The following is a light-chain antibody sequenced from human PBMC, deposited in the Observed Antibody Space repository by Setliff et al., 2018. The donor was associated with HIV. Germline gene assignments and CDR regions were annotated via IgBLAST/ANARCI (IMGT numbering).Light chain of an antibody. Sequence: NFMLTQPHSVSESPGKTVTISCTRSSGSIAANYVQWYQHRPGSSPTTVIRDNKERPSGVPERFSGSIDRSTNSASLTISGLKTEDEADYYCQSNDGSTWVFGGGTKGTVL. CDR1: SGSIAANY. V-gene: IGLV6-57*01. CDR3: QSNDGSTWV. CDR2: DNK. J-gene: IGLJ3*02.